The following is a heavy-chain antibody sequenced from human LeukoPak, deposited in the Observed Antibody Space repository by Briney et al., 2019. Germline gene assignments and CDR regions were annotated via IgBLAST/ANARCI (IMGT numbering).Heavy chain of an antibody. CDR2: TYYSGAT. Sequence: SETLSLTCTVSGGSISTYYWIWIRQPPGKGLEWIGYTYYSGATNYNPSLKSRVTISVDTSKNQFSLKRSSVTAADTAVYYCARGVYIAAAQYGFWGQGTLVTVSS. CDR3: ARGVYIAAAQYGF. J-gene: IGHJ4*02. V-gene: IGHV4-59*01. D-gene: IGHD6-13*01. CDR1: GGSISTYY.